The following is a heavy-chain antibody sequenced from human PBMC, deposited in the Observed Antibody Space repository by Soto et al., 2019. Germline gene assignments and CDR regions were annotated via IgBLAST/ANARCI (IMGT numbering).Heavy chain of an antibody. CDR1: GGSFSGYY. J-gene: IGHJ6*03. V-gene: IGHV4-34*01. Sequence: QVQLQQWGAGLLKPSETLSLTCAVYGGSFSGYYWCWIRQPPGKGLEWIGEINHSGSTHYNPSLKSRVTISVDTSKNQFSLKLSSVTAADTAVYYCARVVPAAIFHYYYYYMDVWGKGTTVTVSS. CDR3: ARVVPAAIFHYYYYYMDV. D-gene: IGHD2-2*01. CDR2: INHSGST.